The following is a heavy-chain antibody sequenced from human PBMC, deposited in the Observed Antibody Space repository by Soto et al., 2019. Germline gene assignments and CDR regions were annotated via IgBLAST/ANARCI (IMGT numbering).Heavy chain of an antibody. Sequence: PSETLSLTCSVSGGSISGGGYYGSGIRQPPGKGLEWIGYIYYSGSTYYNPSLKSRVTISVDTSKNQFSLKLSSVTAADTAVYYCASNYYDSSGYDYWGQGTLVTVSS. CDR2: IYYSGST. J-gene: IGHJ4*02. CDR3: ASNYYDSSGYDY. V-gene: IGHV4-30-4*01. D-gene: IGHD3-22*01. CDR1: GGSISGGGYY.